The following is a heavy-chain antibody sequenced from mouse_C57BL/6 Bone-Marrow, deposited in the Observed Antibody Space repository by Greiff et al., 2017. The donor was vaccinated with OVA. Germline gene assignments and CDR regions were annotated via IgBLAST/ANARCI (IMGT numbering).Heavy chain of an antibody. V-gene: IGHV14-4*01. CDR1: GFNIKDDY. CDR3: TTSNYYGSSFLAWFAY. D-gene: IGHD1-1*01. CDR2: IDPENGDT. Sequence: VQLQQSGAELVRPGASVKLSCTASGFNIKDDYMHWVKQRPEQGLEWIGWIDPENGDTAYASKFQGKATITADTSSNTAYLQLSSLTSEDTAVYYCTTSNYYGSSFLAWFAYWGQGTLVTVSA. J-gene: IGHJ3*01.